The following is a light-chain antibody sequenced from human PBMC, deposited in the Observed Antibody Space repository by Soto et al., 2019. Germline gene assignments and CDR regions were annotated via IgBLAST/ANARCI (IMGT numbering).Light chain of an antibody. CDR2: EVS. J-gene: IGLJ3*02. CDR3: SSYTSSSTFWV. CDR1: SSDVGGYNY. V-gene: IGLV2-14*01. Sequence: QSALTQPASVSGSPGPSITISCTGTSSDVGGYNYVSWYQQHPGKAPKLMIYEVSNRPSGVSNRFSGSKSGNTASLTISGLQAEDEADYYCSSYTSSSTFWVCGGGTPLHVL.